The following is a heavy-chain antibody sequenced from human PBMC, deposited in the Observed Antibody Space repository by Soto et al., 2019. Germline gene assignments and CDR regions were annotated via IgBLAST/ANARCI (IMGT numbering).Heavy chain of an antibody. Sequence: SETLSLTCTFSVGSISGYYWGWIRQPPGKGLEWIGHAYYSGGTNYNPSLNSRATISLDMSKNQFSLRLTSVTAAGTAVYYCVRDYFLTYFESWGQGRLVTVSS. J-gene: IGHJ4*02. CDR2: AYYSGGT. CDR1: VGSISGYY. CDR3: VRDYFLTYFES. D-gene: IGHD3-10*01. V-gene: IGHV4-59*01.